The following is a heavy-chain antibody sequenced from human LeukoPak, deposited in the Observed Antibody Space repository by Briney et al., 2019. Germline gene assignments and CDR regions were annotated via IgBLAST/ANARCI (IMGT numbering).Heavy chain of an antibody. V-gene: IGHV3-23*01. CDR3: AAGVYDSSGYPLFDY. CDR2: ISGDGGTT. D-gene: IGHD3-22*01. J-gene: IGHJ4*02. Sequence: GGSLRLSCAASGFPFINYALSWVRQVPGKGLECVSVISGDGGTTHYADSVKGRFTISRDNSKNTLYLQMNSLRAEDTAVYYCAAGVYDSSGYPLFDYWGQGTLVTVSS. CDR1: GFPFINYA.